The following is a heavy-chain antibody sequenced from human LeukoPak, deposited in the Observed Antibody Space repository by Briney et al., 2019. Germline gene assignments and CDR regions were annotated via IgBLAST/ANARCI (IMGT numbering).Heavy chain of an antibody. CDR3: AKDLSCSSASCRPDY. V-gene: IGHV3-23*01. CDR1: GLSFSSQA. D-gene: IGHD2-2*01. Sequence: GGSLRLSCAASGLSFSSQAMTWVRQAPGKGLEWVSAMSGSGDHIYYADSVKGRFTISRDNSKNTLYLQMNSLRAEDTAVYYCAKDLSCSSASCRPDYWGQGTLVTVSS. CDR2: MSGSGDHI. J-gene: IGHJ4*02.